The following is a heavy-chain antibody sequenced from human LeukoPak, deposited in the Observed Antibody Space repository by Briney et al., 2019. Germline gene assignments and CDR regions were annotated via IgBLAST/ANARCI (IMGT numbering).Heavy chain of an antibody. J-gene: IGHJ4*02. V-gene: IGHV4-59*01. CDR2: IYYSGST. CDR1: GGSISSYY. Sequence: SETLSLTCTVSGGSISSYYWSWIRQPPGKGLEWIGYIYYSGSTNYNPSLKSRVTISVDTSKNQFSLKLSSVTAADTAVYYCARCYYGLYYFDYWGQGTLVTVSS. D-gene: IGHD3-10*01. CDR3: ARCYYGLYYFDY.